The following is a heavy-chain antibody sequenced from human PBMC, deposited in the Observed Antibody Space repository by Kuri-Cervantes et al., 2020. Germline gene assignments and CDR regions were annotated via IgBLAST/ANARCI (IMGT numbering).Heavy chain of an antibody. CDR3: ARGRLGTYYYYYGMDV. CDR2: ISWNSGSI. Sequence: GGSLRLSCAASGFTFDDYAMHWVRQAPGKGLEWVSGISWNSGSIGYADSVKGRFTISRDNAKNSLYLQMNSLRAEDTAVYYCARGRLGTYYYYYGMDVWGQGTTVTVSS. D-gene: IGHD7-27*01. V-gene: IGHV3-9*01. J-gene: IGHJ6*02. CDR1: GFTFDDYA.